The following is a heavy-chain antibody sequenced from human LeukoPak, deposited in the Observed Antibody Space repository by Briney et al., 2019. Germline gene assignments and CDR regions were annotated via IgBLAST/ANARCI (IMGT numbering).Heavy chain of an antibody. CDR1: GGSISSGDYY. CDR3: ARGREYQLLLDY. V-gene: IGHV4-30-4*01. CDR2: IYYSGST. D-gene: IGHD2-2*01. Sequence: SQTLSLTCTVSGGSISSGDYYWSWIRQPPGKGLEWIGYIYYSGSTYYNPSLKSRVTISVDTSKNQFSLKLSSVTAADTAVYYCARGREYQLLLDYWGQGTLVTVSS. J-gene: IGHJ4*02.